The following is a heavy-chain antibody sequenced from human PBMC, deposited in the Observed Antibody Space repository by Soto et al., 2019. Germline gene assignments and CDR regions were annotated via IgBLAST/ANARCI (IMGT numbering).Heavy chain of an antibody. CDR3: ASLNYGLGNWFDP. CDR1: GGSFSGYY. D-gene: IGHD4-17*01. CDR2: INHSGST. Sequence: PSETLSLTCAVYGGSFSGYYWSWIRQPPGKGLEWIGEINHSGSTNYNPSLKSRVTISVDTSKNQFSLKLSSVTAADTAVYYCASLNYGLGNWFDPWGQGTLVTSPQ. J-gene: IGHJ5*02. V-gene: IGHV4-34*01.